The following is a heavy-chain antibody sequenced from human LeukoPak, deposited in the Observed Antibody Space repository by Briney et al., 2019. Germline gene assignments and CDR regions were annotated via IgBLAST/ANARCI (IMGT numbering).Heavy chain of an antibody. CDR3: ARERVAIGYYDYVWGSYRSNYFDY. V-gene: IGHV3-30*04. D-gene: IGHD3-16*02. J-gene: IGHJ4*02. Sequence: TGGSLRLSCAASGFTFSSYAMHWVRQAPGKGLEWVAVISYDGSNKYYADSVKGRFTISRDNSKNTLYLQMNSLRAEDTAVYYCARERVAIGYYDYVWGSYRSNYFDYWGQGALVTVSP. CDR1: GFTFSSYA. CDR2: ISYDGSNK.